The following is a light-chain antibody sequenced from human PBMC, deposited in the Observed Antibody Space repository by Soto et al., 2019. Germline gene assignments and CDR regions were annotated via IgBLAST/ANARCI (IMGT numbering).Light chain of an antibody. CDR2: EVS. Sequence: QSALTQPASVSGSPGQSITISCTGTSSDVGSYNLVSWYQQHPGKAPKLMIYEVSKRPSGVSNHFSGSKSGNTASLTISGLQAEDEADYYCCSYAGSSTFYVFGTGTKVPVL. V-gene: IGLV2-23*02. J-gene: IGLJ1*01. CDR3: CSYAGSSTFYV. CDR1: SSDVGSYNL.